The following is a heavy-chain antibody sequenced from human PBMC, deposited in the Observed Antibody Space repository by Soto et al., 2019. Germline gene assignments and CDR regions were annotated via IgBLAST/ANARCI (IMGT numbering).Heavy chain of an antibody. D-gene: IGHD2-15*01. CDR1: GFTFSSYA. CDR2: ISDTGGST. CDR3: AKSHPGFTYGEVVDY. Sequence: EVQLLESGGGLVQPGGSLRLSCAASGFTFSSYAMSWLRQAPGKGLEWVSIISDTGGSTYYAADSEKGRFTISRDNSKNTLYLQMNSLRAEDTAVYYCAKSHPGFTYGEVVDYWGQGTLVTVSS. V-gene: IGHV3-23*01. J-gene: IGHJ4*02.